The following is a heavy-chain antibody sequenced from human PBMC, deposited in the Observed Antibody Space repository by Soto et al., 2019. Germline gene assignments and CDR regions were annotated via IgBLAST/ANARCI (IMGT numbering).Heavy chain of an antibody. Sequence: SVKVSCKGSGGTFSSYTISWVRQAPGQGLEWMGRIIPILGIANYAQKFQGRVTITADKSTSTAYMELSSLRSEDTAVYYCAREYYYDSSGYYYRLAFDIWGQGTMVTVSS. CDR3: AREYYYDSSGYYYRLAFDI. CDR1: GGTFSSYT. CDR2: IIPILGIA. J-gene: IGHJ3*02. V-gene: IGHV1-69*04. D-gene: IGHD3-22*01.